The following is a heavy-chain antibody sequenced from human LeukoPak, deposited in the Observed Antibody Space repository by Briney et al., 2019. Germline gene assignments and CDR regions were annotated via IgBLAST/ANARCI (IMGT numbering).Heavy chain of an antibody. CDR3: AKAPDVAAAGYPEFVDYYYGMDV. CDR1: GFTFSSYG. Sequence: PGRSLRLSCAASGFTFSSYGMHWVRQAPGKGLEWVAVISYDGSNKYYADSVKGRFTISRDNSKKTLYLQMNSVRAEDTAVYCCAKAPDVAAAGYPEFVDYYYGMDVWGQGTTVTVSS. J-gene: IGHJ6*02. V-gene: IGHV3-30*18. D-gene: IGHD6-13*01. CDR2: ISYDGSNK.